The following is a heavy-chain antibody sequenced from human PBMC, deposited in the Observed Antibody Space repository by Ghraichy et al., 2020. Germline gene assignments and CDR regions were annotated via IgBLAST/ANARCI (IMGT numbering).Heavy chain of an antibody. Sequence: ESLNISCAVYGGSFSGYYWSWIRQPPGKGLEWIGEINHSGSTNYNPSLKSRVTISVDTSKNQFSLKLSSVTAADTAVYYCARVGIVAYYYYYGMDVWGQGTTVTVSS. D-gene: IGHD2-15*01. J-gene: IGHJ6*02. CDR3: ARVGIVAYYYYYGMDV. CDR1: GGSFSGYY. CDR2: INHSGST. V-gene: IGHV4-34*01.